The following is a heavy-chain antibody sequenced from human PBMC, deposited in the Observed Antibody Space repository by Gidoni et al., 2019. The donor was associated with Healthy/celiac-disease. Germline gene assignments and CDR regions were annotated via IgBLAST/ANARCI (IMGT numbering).Heavy chain of an antibody. J-gene: IGHJ4*02. CDR3: ARPGTAEPYYFDY. Sequence: EVQLVHSGAEVRKPGESLKISCKGSGSSFTSYWIGWVRQMPGKGLEWLGIIYPGDSDTRYSPSFQGQVTISADKSIITAYLQWSSLKASDTAMYYCARPGTAEPYYFDYWGQGTLVTVSS. CDR2: IYPGDSDT. D-gene: IGHD2-21*02. V-gene: IGHV5-51*01. CDR1: GSSFTSYW.